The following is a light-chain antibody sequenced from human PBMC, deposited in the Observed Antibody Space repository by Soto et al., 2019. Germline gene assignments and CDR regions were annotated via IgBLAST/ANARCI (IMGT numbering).Light chain of an antibody. CDR1: QSVSSSY. Sequence: EIVLTQSPGTLSLSPGERATLSCRASQSVSSSYLDWYQQKPGQAPRLLIYGASSRATAIPDRFSGSGSGTDFTIIISRLEPEDFAVYYCQQYGSSPRTFGQGTKVEIK. V-gene: IGKV3-20*01. CDR2: GAS. CDR3: QQYGSSPRT. J-gene: IGKJ1*01.